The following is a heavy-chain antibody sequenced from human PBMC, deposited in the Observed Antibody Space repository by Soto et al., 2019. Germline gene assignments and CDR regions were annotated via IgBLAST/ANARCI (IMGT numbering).Heavy chain of an antibody. D-gene: IGHD6-13*01. V-gene: IGHV4-34*01. CDR2: INHSGST. J-gene: IGHJ6*03. Sequence: SETLSLTCAVYGGSFSGYYWSWIRQPPGKGLEWIGEINHSGSTNYNPSLKSRVTISVDTSKNQFSLKLSSVTAADTAVYYCARSSPGSSWFNYYYMDVWGKGTTVTVSS. CDR3: ARSSPGSSWFNYYYMDV. CDR1: GGSFSGYY.